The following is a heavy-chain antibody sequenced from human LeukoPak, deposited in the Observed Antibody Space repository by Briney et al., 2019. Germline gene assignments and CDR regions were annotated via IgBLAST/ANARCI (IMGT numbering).Heavy chain of an antibody. Sequence: SETLSLTCTVSGGSISSGGYYWSWIRQHPGKGLEWIGYIYYSGSTYYNPSLKSRVTISVDTSKNQFSLKLSSVTAADTAVYYCARQHVAGNYFDYWGQGTLVTVSS. CDR3: ARQHVAGNYFDY. CDR1: GGSISSGGYY. V-gene: IGHV4-31*03. J-gene: IGHJ4*02. D-gene: IGHD3-10*01. CDR2: IYYSGST.